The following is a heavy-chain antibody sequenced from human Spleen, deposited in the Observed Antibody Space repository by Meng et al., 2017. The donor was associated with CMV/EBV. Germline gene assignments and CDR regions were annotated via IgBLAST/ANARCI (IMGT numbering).Heavy chain of an antibody. V-gene: IGHV3-38-3*01. D-gene: IGHD3/OR15-3a*01. CDR1: GFTVSSNE. CDR2: ISGGST. CDR3: ARGDGILIFDMVYPYYFDY. Sequence: GESLKISCAASGFTVSSNEMSWVRQAPGKGLEWVSSISGGSTYYADSRKGRFTISRDNGKNSLYLHMDSLRAEDTAVYYCARGDGILIFDMVYPYYFDYWGQGVLVTVSS. J-gene: IGHJ4*02.